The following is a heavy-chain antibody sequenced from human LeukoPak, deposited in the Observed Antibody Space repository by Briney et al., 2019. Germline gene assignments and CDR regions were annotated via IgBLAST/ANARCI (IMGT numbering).Heavy chain of an antibody. Sequence: PGGSLRLSCAASGFTFSNAWMSWVRQAPGKGLEWVGRIKSKTDGGTTDYAAPVKGRFTISRDDSKNTLYPQMNSLKTEDTAVYYCTSPYYYGSGSYLWGQGTLVTVSS. V-gene: IGHV3-15*01. CDR2: IKSKTDGGTT. J-gene: IGHJ4*02. CDR1: GFTFSNAW. D-gene: IGHD3-10*01. CDR3: TSPYYYGSGSYL.